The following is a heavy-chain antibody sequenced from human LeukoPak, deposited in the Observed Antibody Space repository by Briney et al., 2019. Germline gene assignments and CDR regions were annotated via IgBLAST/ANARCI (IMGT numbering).Heavy chain of an antibody. J-gene: IGHJ4*02. CDR3: GRGDYYDSSGCDY. V-gene: IGHV1-69*06. CDR1: GGTFSSYA. CDR2: IIPIFGTA. Sequence: ASVKVSCKASGGTFSSYAISWVRQAPGQGPEWMGRIIPIFGTANYAQKFQGRVTITADKSTSTAYMELSSLRSEDTAVYYCGRGDYYDSSGCDYWGQGALVTVSS. D-gene: IGHD3-22*01.